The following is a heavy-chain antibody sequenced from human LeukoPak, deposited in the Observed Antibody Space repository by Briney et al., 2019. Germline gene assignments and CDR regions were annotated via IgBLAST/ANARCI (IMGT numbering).Heavy chain of an antibody. Sequence: PGGTLRLSCAASGFTFSNYGMTWVRQAPGRGLEWVSGISNGGTNTYYTDSVKGRFTISRDNSRNTLYLQMNSPRADDTARYYCAKDFVYGSRFPRPLDYWGQGTLVTVSS. V-gene: IGHV3-23*01. CDR3: AKDFVYGSRFPRPLDY. CDR2: ISNGGTNT. J-gene: IGHJ4*02. CDR1: GFTFSNYG. D-gene: IGHD3-3*01.